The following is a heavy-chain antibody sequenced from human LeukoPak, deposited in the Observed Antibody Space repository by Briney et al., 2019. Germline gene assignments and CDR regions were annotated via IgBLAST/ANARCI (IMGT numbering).Heavy chain of an antibody. CDR3: ARVGYDFWSGYYGEVNYYYMDV. J-gene: IGHJ6*03. CDR1: GGSFSGYY. V-gene: IGHV4-34*01. Sequence: SETLSLTCAVYGGSFSGYYWSWIRQPPGKGLEWIGEINHSGSTNYNPSLKNRVTISVDTSKNQFSLKLSSVTAADTAVYYCARVGYDFWSGYYGEVNYYYMDVWGKGTTVTVSS. D-gene: IGHD3-3*01. CDR2: INHSGST.